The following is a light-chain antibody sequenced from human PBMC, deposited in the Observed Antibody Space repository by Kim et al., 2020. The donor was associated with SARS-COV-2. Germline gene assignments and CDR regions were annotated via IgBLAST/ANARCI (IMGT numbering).Light chain of an antibody. CDR2: SND. Sequence: QRVTTSCYGTGSNSGSQYAVHWYHQLPGAAPKVVIFSNDKRPSGVSDRFSGSQSGPSASLAITGLQPDDEGYYYCQSYDSKLRGAVFGGGTQLTVL. J-gene: IGLJ3*02. V-gene: IGLV1-40*01. CDR3: QSYDSKLRGAV. CDR1: GSNSGSQYA.